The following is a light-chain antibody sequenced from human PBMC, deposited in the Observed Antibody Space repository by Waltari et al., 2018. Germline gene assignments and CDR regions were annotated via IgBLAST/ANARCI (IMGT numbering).Light chain of an antibody. J-gene: IGLJ1*01. V-gene: IGLV2-23*02. CDR2: EVF. CDR1: TSDVGSYDL. CDR3: CSYAGRGTYV. Sequence: QSALTQPASVSGTPGQSITISCSGTTSDVGSYDLVSWYQQHPGEAPKLLICEVFKPPPGPSSRFVGAKSGRTASLTISGLQPEDEADYYCCSYAGRGTYVFGSGTKVTVL.